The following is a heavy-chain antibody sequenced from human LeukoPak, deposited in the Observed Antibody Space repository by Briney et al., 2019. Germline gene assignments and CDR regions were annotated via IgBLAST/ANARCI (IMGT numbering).Heavy chain of an antibody. V-gene: IGHV3-15*07. CDR2: IQSKTDGGKT. J-gene: IGHJ4*02. CDR1: GFIVTNAW. D-gene: IGHD3-3*02. CDR3: TTGIRGD. Sequence: GGSLRLSCAASGFIVTNAWMNWVRQAPGKGLEWVGRIQSKTDGGKTDYAAPVKGRFTISRDDSKNTLYLQMNSLKTEDTAIYYCTTGIRGDWGQGTLVTVSS.